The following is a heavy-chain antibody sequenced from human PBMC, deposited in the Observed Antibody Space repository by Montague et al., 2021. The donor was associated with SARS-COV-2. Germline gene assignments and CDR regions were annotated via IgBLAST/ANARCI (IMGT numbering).Heavy chain of an antibody. J-gene: IGHJ4*02. CDR1: GGSISSGSYY. CDR2: IYTSGTT. CDR3: ARAHSGSWARLGN. V-gene: IGHV4-61*02. Sequence: TLSLTCTVSGGSISSGSYYWSWIRQPAGKGLEWTGRIYTSGTTDYSFSLKSRVTISVDTSKNQFSLKLTSVTAADTAVYYCARAHSGSWARLGNWGQGSLVTVSS. D-gene: IGHD5-12*01.